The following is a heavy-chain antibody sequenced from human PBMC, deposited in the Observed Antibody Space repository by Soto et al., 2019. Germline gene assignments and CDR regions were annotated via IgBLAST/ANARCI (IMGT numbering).Heavy chain of an antibody. CDR3: AKDSGSYGLDY. Sequence: PAETLSLTCTVSCGSISSGAYYFGGFRQHPGKGLEWIGYIYFSGSTYYNPSLKSRVTISVDTSKNQFSLKLYSVTAADTAVYYCAKDSGSYGLDYWGQGTLVTV. J-gene: IGHJ4*02. V-gene: IGHV4-31*03. CDR2: IYFSGST. CDR1: CGSISSGAYY. D-gene: IGHD1-26*01.